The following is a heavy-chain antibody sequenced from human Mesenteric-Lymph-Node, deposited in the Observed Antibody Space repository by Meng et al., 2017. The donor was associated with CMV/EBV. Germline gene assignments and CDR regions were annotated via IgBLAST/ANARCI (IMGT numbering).Heavy chain of an antibody. J-gene: IGHJ6*02. V-gene: IGHV3-33*08. CDR1: GFTFSSYA. CDR3: ARGVGSHDFWSAHSYYYGMDV. D-gene: IGHD3-3*01. Sequence: GESLKISCAASGFTFSSYAMHWVRQAPGKGLEWVAVIWNDGSIENYADSVKGRLAISRDNSKNTLYLQMNSLRAEDTAVYYCARGVGSHDFWSAHSYYYGMDVWGQGTTVTVSS. CDR2: IWNDGSIE.